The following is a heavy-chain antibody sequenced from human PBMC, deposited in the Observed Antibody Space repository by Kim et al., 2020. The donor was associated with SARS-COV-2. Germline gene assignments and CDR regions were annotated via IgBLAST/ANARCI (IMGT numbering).Heavy chain of an antibody. CDR1: GFTFSTYA. CDR2: ISGSSDNT. CDR3: AKERDEGATPGGAFDY. J-gene: IGHJ4*02. V-gene: IGHV3-23*01. D-gene: IGHD1-26*01. Sequence: GGSLRLSCAASGFTFSTYAMSWVRQGPGKGLEWVSGISGSSDNTYYVDFVKGRFTISRDNSKNRLYLQMNSLRAEDTAVDYCAKERDEGATPGGAFDYWGQGALVTVSS.